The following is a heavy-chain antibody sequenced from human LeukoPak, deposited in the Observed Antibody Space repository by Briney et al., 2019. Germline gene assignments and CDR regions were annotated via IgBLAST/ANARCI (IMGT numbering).Heavy chain of an antibody. J-gene: IGHJ4*02. Sequence: GGSLRLSCAASGFTFSSYEMNWVRQAPGKGLEWVSYISSSGSTIYYADSVKGRFTISRGNAKNSLYLQMNNLRAEDTAVYYCARAGFSPWDYWGQGTLVTVSS. V-gene: IGHV3-48*03. CDR3: ARAGFSPWDY. CDR1: GFTFSSYE. D-gene: IGHD6-25*01. CDR2: ISSSGSTI.